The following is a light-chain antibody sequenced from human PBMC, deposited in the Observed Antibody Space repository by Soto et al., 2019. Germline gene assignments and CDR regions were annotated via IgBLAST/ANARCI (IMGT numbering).Light chain of an antibody. CDR3: QQYGSSPLT. CDR1: QSVSSSY. CDR2: GAS. J-gene: IGKJ4*01. V-gene: IGKV3-20*01. Sequence: EIALTQSPRTLSLPPGEKPTRSCKPSQSVSSSYLAWYQHKPGQAPRLLIYGASSGATGIPDRFSGSGSGTDFTLTISRLEPEDFAIYYCQQYGSSPLTFGGGTKVDIK.